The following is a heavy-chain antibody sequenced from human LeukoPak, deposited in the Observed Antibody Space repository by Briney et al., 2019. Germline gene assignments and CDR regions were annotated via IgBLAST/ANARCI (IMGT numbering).Heavy chain of an antibody. CDR1: GYTFTRYY. CDR2: INPNSGGT. J-gene: IGHJ5*02. CDR3: ARLVYSGYDSGDYNWFDP. V-gene: IGHV1-2*02. D-gene: IGHD5-12*01. Sequence: GASVTVSCKASGYTFTRYYMHWLRQAPAQGLEWMGWINPNSGGTNYAHKFQGRVTMTRDTSISTAYMELSRLRSDDTAVYYCARLVYSGYDSGDYNWFDPWGQGTLVTVSS.